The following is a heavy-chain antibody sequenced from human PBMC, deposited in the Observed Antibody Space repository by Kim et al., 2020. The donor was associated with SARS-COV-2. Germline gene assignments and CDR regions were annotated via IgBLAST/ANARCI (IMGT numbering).Heavy chain of an antibody. V-gene: IGHV3-21*01. J-gene: IGHJ4*02. D-gene: IGHD2-15*01. CDR3: ARDLTHSPYCSGGSCYAGY. CDR2: ISSSSSYI. Sequence: GGSLRLSCAASGFTFSSYSMNWVRQAPGKGLEWVSSISSSSSYIYYADSVKGRFTISRDNAKNSLYLQMNSLRAEDTAVYYCARDLTHSPYCSGGSCYAGYWGQGTLVTVSS. CDR1: GFTFSSYS.